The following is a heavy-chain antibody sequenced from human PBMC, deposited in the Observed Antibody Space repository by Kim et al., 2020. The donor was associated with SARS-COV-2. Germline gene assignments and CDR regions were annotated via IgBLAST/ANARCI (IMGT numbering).Heavy chain of an antibody. V-gene: IGHV4-34*01. CDR2: INHSGST. Sequence: SETLSLTCAVYGGSFSGYYWSWIRQPPGKGLEWIGEINHSGSTNYNPSLKSRVTISVDTSKNQFSLKLSSVTAADTAVYYCARGPWAVWLVRRNWFDPWGQGTLVTVSS. CDR3: ARGPWAVWLVRRNWFDP. D-gene: IGHD6-19*01. J-gene: IGHJ5*02. CDR1: GGSFSGYY.